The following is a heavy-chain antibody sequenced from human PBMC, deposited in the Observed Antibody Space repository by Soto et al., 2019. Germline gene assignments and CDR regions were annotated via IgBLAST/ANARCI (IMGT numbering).Heavy chain of an antibody. CDR2: ISSGGYTI. CDR1: GFTFSSYS. J-gene: IGHJ4*02. D-gene: IGHD3-3*01. V-gene: IGHV3-48*01. Sequence: PGGSLRLSCEASGFTFSSYSFNWVRQAPGQGLEWVSFISSGGYTIYHADSLEGRFSISRDDAKNSVYLQMSGLRMDGTAVYYCVRSRREWFGVVPPSDVWGRGTLVTVSS. CDR3: VRSRREWFGVVPPSDV.